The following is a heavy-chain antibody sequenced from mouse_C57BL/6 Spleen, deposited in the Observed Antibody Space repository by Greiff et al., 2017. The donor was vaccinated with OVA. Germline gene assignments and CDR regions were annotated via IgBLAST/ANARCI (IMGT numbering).Heavy chain of an antibody. V-gene: IGHV1-64*01. CDR1: GYTFTSYW. CDR2: IHPSSGST. D-gene: IGHD2-4*01. CDR3: ARNYDFDY. Sequence: QVQLQQPGAELVKPGASVKLSCKASGYTFTSYWMPWVKQRPGQGLEWIGMIHPSSGSTNYNEKFKSKATLTVDKSSSTAYMQRSSLTSEDSAAYYCARNYDFDYWGQGTTLTVSS. J-gene: IGHJ2*01.